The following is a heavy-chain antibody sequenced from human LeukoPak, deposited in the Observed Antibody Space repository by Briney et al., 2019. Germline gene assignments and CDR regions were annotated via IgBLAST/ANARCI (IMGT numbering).Heavy chain of an antibody. J-gene: IGHJ5*02. CDR1: GFTFSSYG. V-gene: IGHV3-23*01. CDR2: ITGGGGST. CDR3: AREGGYCSGGSCYWEYILNWFDP. Sequence: GASLRLSCAASGFTFSSYGMSWVRQAPGKGLEWVSGITGGGGSTYYADSVKGRFTISRDNSKNTLYLQMNSLRAEDTAVYYCAREGGYCSGGSCYWEYILNWFDPWGQGTLVTVSS. D-gene: IGHD2-15*01.